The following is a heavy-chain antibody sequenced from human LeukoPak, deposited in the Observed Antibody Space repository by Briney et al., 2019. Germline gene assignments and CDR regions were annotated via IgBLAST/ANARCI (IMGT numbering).Heavy chain of an antibody. CDR1: GFTFSSYW. Sequence: GGSLRLSCAAPGFTFSSYWMHWVRQAPGKGLVWVSRVDHGGSGTVYADSVKGRFTISRNNAKNTLYLQMNSLRAEDTAVYYCVREVSGDPWHNWFDPWGQGTPVTVSS. V-gene: IGHV3-74*03. J-gene: IGHJ5*02. D-gene: IGHD4-17*01. CDR2: VDHGGSGT. CDR3: VREVSGDPWHNWFDP.